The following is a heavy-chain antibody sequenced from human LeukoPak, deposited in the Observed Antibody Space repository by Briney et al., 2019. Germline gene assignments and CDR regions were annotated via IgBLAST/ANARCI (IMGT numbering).Heavy chain of an antibody. V-gene: IGHV1-2*02. D-gene: IGHD4-11*01. CDR2: INPNSGGT. CDR1: GYTFTGYY. J-gene: IGHJ4*02. Sequence: ASVKVSCKASGYTFTGYYMHWVRQAPGQGLEWMGWINPNSGGTNYAQKFQGRVTMTRDTSISTAYMELSRLRSDDTAVYYYARESPDLDYSCDYWGQGTLVTVSS. CDR3: ARESPDLDYSCDY.